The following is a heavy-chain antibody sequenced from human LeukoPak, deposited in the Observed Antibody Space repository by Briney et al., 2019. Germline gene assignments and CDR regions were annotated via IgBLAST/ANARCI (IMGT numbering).Heavy chain of an antibody. D-gene: IGHD1-26*01. V-gene: IGHV1-8*03. CDR2: MNPNSGNT. CDR1: GYTFTSYY. J-gene: IGHJ6*03. Sequence: EASVKVSCKASGYTFTSYYMHWVRQATGQGLEWMGWMNPNSGNTGYAQKFQGRVTITRNTSISTAYMELSSLRSEDTAVYYCARLGRGSFPYYYYYMDVWGKGTTVTVSS. CDR3: ARLGRGSFPYYYYYMDV.